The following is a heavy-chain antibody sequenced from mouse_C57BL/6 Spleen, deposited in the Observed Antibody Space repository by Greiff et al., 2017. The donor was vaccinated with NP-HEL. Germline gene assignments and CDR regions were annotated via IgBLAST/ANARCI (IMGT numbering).Heavy chain of an antibody. V-gene: IGHV5-17*01. CDR3: ARAQSPYDYPFAY. CDR1: GFTFSDYG. Sequence: EVQRVESGGGLVKPGGSLKLSCAASGFTFSDYGMHWVRQAPEKGLEWVAYISSGSSTIYYADTVKGRFTISRDNAKNTLFLQMTSLRSEDTAMYYCARAQSPYDYPFAYWGQGTLVTVSA. J-gene: IGHJ3*01. D-gene: IGHD2-4*01. CDR2: ISSGSSTI.